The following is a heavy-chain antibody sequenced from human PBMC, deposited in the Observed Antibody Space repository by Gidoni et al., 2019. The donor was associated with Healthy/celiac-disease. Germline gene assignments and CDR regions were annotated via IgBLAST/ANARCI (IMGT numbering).Heavy chain of an antibody. CDR1: GFTFSSYS. J-gene: IGHJ4*02. CDR3: ARDQGYYYDSSGYLLYYFDY. V-gene: IGHV3-21*01. CDR2: ISSSSSYI. D-gene: IGHD3-22*01. Sequence: EVQLVESGGGLVKPGGSLRLSCAASGFTFSSYSMNWVRQAPGKGMECVSSISSSSSYIYYADSVKGRFTISRDNAKNSLYLQMNSLRAEDTAVYYCARDQGYYYDSSGYLLYYFDYWGQGTLVTVSS.